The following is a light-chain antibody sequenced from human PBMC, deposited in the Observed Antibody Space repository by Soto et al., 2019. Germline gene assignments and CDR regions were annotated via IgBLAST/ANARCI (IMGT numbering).Light chain of an antibody. Sequence: DIQMTQSPSTLSASVGDTVTITCRASQSISNWLAWHQQKPGKAPKLLIYKASNLESGVPSRFSGSGSGTEFTLTISSLQPDDFATYYCQQYNSYRAFGQGTKEEIK. CDR3: QQYNSYRA. J-gene: IGKJ1*01. CDR1: QSISNW. V-gene: IGKV1-5*03. CDR2: KAS.